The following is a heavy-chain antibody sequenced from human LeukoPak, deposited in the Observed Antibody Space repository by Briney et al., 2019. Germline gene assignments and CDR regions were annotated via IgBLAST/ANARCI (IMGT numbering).Heavy chain of an antibody. CDR1: GFTFSSYT. CDR3: ANFLTGFGTDY. D-gene: IGHD3-9*01. V-gene: IGHV3-23*01. J-gene: IGHJ4*02. Sequence: GGFLRLSCAASGFTFSSYTMSWVRRAPGKGLEWVSAISGSGGSTYYADSVKGRFTISRDNSKNTLYLQMNSLRAEDTAVYYCANFLTGFGTDYWGQGTLVTVSS. CDR2: ISGSGGST.